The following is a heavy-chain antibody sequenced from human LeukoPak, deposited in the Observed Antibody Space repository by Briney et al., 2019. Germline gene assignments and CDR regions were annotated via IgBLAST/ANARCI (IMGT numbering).Heavy chain of an antibody. D-gene: IGHD3-16*01. CDR3: AKDGAAWYFDL. Sequence: GGSLRLSCAASGFTFSNYGMNWVRQAPGKGLEWVANIKTDGSEEYYVDSVKGRFTISRDNAKNSLYLQMNSLRAEDTAVYYRAKDGAAWYFDLWGRGTLVTVSS. V-gene: IGHV3-7*01. CDR1: GFTFSNYG. CDR2: IKTDGSEE. J-gene: IGHJ2*01.